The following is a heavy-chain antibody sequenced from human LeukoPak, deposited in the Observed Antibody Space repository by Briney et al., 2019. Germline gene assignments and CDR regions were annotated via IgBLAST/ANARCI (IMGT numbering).Heavy chain of an antibody. V-gene: IGHV3-48*03. CDR2: ISSSGSTI. J-gene: IGHJ4*02. Sequence: GGSLRLSCAASGFTLSSYEMHWVRQAPGKGRAWISYISSSGSTIYYADPVKGRFTISRDNGKNSLYLQMNSLRAEDTAVYYCARVHYNTAMVDIDYWGQGTLVTVSS. D-gene: IGHD5-18*01. CDR3: ARVHYNTAMVDIDY. CDR1: GFTLSSYE.